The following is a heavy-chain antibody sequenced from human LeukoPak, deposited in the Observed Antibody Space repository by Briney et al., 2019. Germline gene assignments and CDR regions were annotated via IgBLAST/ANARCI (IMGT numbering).Heavy chain of an antibody. CDR1: GYTFSRYG. CDR3: ARQSMTGNERGDDAFDI. V-gene: IGHV1-18*01. J-gene: IGHJ3*02. CDR2: ISAHNGNT. D-gene: IGHD3-9*01. Sequence: GESLKISCKASGYTFSRYGISWVRQAPGQGLEWMGWISAHNGNTNYAQKFQGRVAMTTDTSTSTAYMELRSLRSDDTAVYYCARQSMTGNERGDDAFDIWGQGTMVTVSS.